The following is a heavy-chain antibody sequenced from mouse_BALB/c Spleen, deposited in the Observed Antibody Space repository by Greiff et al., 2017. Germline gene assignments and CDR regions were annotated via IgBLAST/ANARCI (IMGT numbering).Heavy chain of an antibody. V-gene: IGHV5-12-2*01. Sequence: EVQRVESGGGLVQPGGSLKLSCAASGFTFSSYTMSWVRQTPEKRLEWVAYISNGGGSTYYPDTVKGRFTISRDNAKNTLYLQMSSLKSEDTAMYYCARAYGNYPMDYWGQGTSVTVSS. J-gene: IGHJ4*01. CDR1: GFTFSSYT. CDR3: ARAYGNYPMDY. D-gene: IGHD2-10*02. CDR2: ISNGGGST.